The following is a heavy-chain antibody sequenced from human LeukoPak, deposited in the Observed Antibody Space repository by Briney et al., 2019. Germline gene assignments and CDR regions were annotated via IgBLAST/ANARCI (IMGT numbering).Heavy chain of an antibody. J-gene: IGHJ5*02. CDR3: ARAVITMIVPSGDWFDP. CDR2: IYTSGST. D-gene: IGHD3-22*01. CDR1: GGSISSGSYY. V-gene: IGHV4-61*02. Sequence: SQTLSLTCTVSGGSISSGSYYWSWIRQPAGKGLEWIGRIYTSGSTNYNPSLKSRVTISVDTSKNQFSLKLSSVTAADTAVYYCARAVITMIVPSGDWFDPWGQETLVTVSS.